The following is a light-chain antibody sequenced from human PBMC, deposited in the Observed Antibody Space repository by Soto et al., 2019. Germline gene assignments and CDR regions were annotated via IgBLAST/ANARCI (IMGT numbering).Light chain of an antibody. J-gene: IGKJ2*01. Sequence: DIQMTQSPSTLSASVGDRVTITCRASQSISPWLAWSQQKPGKAPKLLIQEAPSLESGVPARFSGSGSGTEFTLTISNLQADDLATYYCQHYNSGTVFRQGTKLEV. CDR1: QSISPW. CDR2: EAP. CDR3: QHYNSGTV. V-gene: IGKV1-5*03.